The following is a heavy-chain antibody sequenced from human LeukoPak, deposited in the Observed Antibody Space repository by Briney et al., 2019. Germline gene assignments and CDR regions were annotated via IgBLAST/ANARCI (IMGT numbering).Heavy chain of an antibody. V-gene: IGHV1-2*02. D-gene: IGHD6-6*01. CDR2: INPNSGGT. J-gene: IGHJ1*01. Sequence: ASVKVSCKASGYTFTGYYMHWVRQAPGQGLEWMGWINPNSGGTNYAQKFQGRVTMTRDTSISTAYMELSRLRSDDTAVYYCARDQDSSSLNFQRWGQGTLVTVSS. CDR1: GYTFTGYY. CDR3: ARDQDSSSLNFQR.